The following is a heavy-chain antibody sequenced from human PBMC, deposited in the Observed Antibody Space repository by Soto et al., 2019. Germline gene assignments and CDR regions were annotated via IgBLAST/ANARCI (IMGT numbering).Heavy chain of an antibody. J-gene: IGHJ5*02. Sequence: SVKVSCKASGFTFTSSAVQWVRQARGQRLEWIGWIVVGSGNTNYAQKFQERVTITRDMSTSTAYMELSSLRSEDTAVYYCAADSVGYYDSSGYHNWFDPWGQGTLVTVPQ. CDR1: GFTFTSSA. CDR2: IVVGSGNT. V-gene: IGHV1-58*01. CDR3: AADSVGYYDSSGYHNWFDP. D-gene: IGHD3-22*01.